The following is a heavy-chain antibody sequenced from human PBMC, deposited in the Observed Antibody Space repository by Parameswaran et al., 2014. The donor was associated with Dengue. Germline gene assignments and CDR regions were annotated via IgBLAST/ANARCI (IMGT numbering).Heavy chain of an antibody. Sequence: WVRQAPGQGLEWMGGIIPIFGTANYAQKFQGRVTITADESTSTAYMEVRNLRSDDTAVYYCARGTYRYSSGWYGHWGQGTLVTVSS. CDR3: ARGTYRYSSGWYGH. V-gene: IGHV1-69*01. D-gene: IGHD6-19*01. J-gene: IGHJ4*02. CDR2: IIPIFGTA.